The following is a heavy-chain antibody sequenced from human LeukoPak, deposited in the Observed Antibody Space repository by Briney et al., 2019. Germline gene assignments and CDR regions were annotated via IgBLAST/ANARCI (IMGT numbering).Heavy chain of an antibody. D-gene: IGHD2-2*01. Sequence: PGGSLRLSCAASGFTFSSHGMQWVRQAPGKGLEWVAVIWYDGSNKYYTDSVKGRFTISRDNSKNTLYLQMNSLGAEDTAVYYCARGIGGPAGKGYYFDHWGQGTLVTV. CDR1: GFTFSSHG. V-gene: IGHV3-33*01. J-gene: IGHJ4*02. CDR2: IWYDGSNK. CDR3: ARGIGGPAGKGYYFDH.